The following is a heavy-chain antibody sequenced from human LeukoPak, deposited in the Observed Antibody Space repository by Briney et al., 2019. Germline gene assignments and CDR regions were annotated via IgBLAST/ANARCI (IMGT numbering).Heavy chain of an antibody. Sequence: SETLSLTCTVSGGSVGSRAYYWSWIRQPAGKGLEYIGRIYTDGSSNHNPSLKSRVSISMDRSNNQFSLILMSVTAGDTGVYYCASEDLAVAGNFYYWGQGALVTVSS. D-gene: IGHD6-19*01. J-gene: IGHJ4*02. V-gene: IGHV4-61*02. CDR1: GGSVGSRAYY. CDR3: ASEDLAVAGNFYY. CDR2: IYTDGSS.